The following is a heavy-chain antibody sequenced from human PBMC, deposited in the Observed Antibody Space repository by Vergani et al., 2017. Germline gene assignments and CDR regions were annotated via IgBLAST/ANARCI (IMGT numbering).Heavy chain of an antibody. V-gene: IGHV4-34*01. CDR3: ARVNTETNGHLYYYYYMDV. CDR1: GGSFTSYH. D-gene: IGHD4-11*01. J-gene: IGHJ6*03. CDR2: IDHTGRP. Sequence: QVQLQQWGGGLLKPSETLSLTCVVNGGSFTSYHWTWIRQSQGEGLEWVGDIDHTGRPYYNPSLKSRLTMSVDKSRNQFSLTLNSVTATDTAIYFCARVNTETNGHLYYYYYMDVWGQGTAVTVS.